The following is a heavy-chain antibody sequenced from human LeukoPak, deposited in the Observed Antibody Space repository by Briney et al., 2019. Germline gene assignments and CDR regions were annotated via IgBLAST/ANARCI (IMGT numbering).Heavy chain of an antibody. CDR2: INPNSGGT. CDR1: GYTFTAYY. V-gene: IGHV1-2*02. Sequence: ASVKVSCKASGYTFTAYYMHWVGQAPGQGLEWMGWINPNSGGTNYAQKFQGRVTMTRDTSISTAYMELSRLRSDDTAVYYCARDYYDSSGFGAFDIWGQGTMVTVSS. CDR3: ARDYYDSSGFGAFDI. D-gene: IGHD3-22*01. J-gene: IGHJ3*02.